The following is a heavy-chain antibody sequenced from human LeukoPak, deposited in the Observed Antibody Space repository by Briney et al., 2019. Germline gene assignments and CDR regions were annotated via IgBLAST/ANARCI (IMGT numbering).Heavy chain of an antibody. J-gene: IGHJ4*02. D-gene: IGHD3-10*01. CDR3: AKAPTRAVRGVINY. CDR1: GFTFSSYA. CDR2: ISGSGGST. V-gene: IGHV3-23*01. Sequence: GSLRLSCAASGFTFSSYAMSWVRQAPGKGLQWVSAISGSGGSTYYADSVKGRFTISRDNSKNTLYLQMNSLRAEDTAVYYCAKAPTRAVRGVINYRGQGTLVTVSS.